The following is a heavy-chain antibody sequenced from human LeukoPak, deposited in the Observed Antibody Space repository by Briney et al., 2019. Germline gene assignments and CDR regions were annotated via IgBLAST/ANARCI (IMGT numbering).Heavy chain of an antibody. CDR1: GGSFSGYY. V-gene: IGHV4-34*01. CDR3: ARGSLSGHYFDY. CDR2: INHSGST. J-gene: IGHJ4*02. Sequence: SETLSLTCAVYGGSFSGYYWSWIRQPPGKGLEWIGEINHSGSTNYNPSLKSRVTISVDTSKNQFSLKLSSVTAADTAVYYCARGSLSGHYFDYWGQGTLVTASS.